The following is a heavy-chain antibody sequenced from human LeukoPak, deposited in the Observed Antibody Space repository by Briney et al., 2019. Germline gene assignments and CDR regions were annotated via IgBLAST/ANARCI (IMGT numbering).Heavy chain of an antibody. CDR3: ARTTEDCSSTSCYQYWFDP. Sequence: SETLSLTCTVSGGSIRSSTYYWSWIRQPPGKGLEWIGYIYYSGSTNYNPSLKSRVTISVDTSKNQFSLKLNSVTAADTAVYYCARTTEDCSSTSCYQYWFDPWGQGTLVTVSS. D-gene: IGHD2-2*01. J-gene: IGHJ5*02. CDR2: IYYSGST. V-gene: IGHV4-61*01. CDR1: GGSIRSSTYY.